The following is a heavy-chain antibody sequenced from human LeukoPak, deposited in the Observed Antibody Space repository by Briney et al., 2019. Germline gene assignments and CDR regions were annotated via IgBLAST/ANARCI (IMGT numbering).Heavy chain of an antibody. Sequence: SETLSLTCTVSGGSISSYYWSWIRQPAGKGLEWIGRIYTSGSTNYNPSLKSRVTMSVDTSKNQFSLKLSSVTAADTAVYYCARSQQQLVRGLGYYYMDVWGKGTTVTISS. CDR3: ARSQQQLVRGLGYYYMDV. D-gene: IGHD6-13*01. V-gene: IGHV4-4*07. J-gene: IGHJ6*03. CDR2: IYTSGST. CDR1: GGSISSYY.